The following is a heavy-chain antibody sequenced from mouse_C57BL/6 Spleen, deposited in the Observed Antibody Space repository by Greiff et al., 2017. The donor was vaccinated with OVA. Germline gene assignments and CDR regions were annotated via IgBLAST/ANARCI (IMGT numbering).Heavy chain of an antibody. J-gene: IGHJ2*01. CDR1: GYTFTDYN. Sequence: EVQLQQSGPELVKPGASVKIPCKASGYTFTDYNMDWVKQSHGKSLEWIGDINPNNGGTIYNQKFKGKATLTVDKSSSTAYMELRSLTSEDTAVYYCARSHYYGSSEDFDYWGQGTTLTVSS. D-gene: IGHD1-1*01. V-gene: IGHV1-18*01. CDR2: INPNNGGT. CDR3: ARSHYYGSSEDFDY.